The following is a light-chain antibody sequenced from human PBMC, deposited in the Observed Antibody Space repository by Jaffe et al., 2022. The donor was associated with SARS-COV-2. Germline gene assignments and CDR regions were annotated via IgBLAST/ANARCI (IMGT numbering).Light chain of an antibody. CDR1: QSISSTY. CDR3: QQYSSSPMYT. CDR2: GAS. Sequence: EIVLTQSPGTLSLSPGERATLSCRASQSISSTYLAWYQQKPGQAPRLLIYGASSRATGIPDRFSGGGSGTDFTLTISRLESEDFAVYYCQQYSSSPMYTFGQGTKLEI. J-gene: IGKJ2*01. V-gene: IGKV3-20*01.